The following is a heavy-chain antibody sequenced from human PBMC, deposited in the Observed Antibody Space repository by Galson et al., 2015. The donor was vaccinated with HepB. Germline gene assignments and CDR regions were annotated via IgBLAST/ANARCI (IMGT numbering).Heavy chain of an antibody. D-gene: IGHD4-23*01. CDR3: ARGDYGGVLRYFDL. CDR2: ISYDGSNK. V-gene: IGHV3-30*04. J-gene: IGHJ2*01. Sequence: SLRLSCAASGFTFSSYAMHWVRQAPGKGLEWVAVISYDGSNKYYADSVKGRFTISRDNSKNTLYLQMNSLRAEDTAVYYCARGDYGGVLRYFDLWGRGTLVTVSS. CDR1: GFTFSSYA.